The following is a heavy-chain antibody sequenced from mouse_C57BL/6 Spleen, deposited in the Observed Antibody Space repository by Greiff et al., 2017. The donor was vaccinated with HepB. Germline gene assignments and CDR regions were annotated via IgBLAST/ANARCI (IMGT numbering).Heavy chain of an antibody. V-gene: IGHV1-82*01. D-gene: IGHD1-1*01. CDR2: IYPGDGDT. Sequence: VQLQESGPELVKPGASVKISCKASGYAFSSSWMNWVKQRPGKGLEWIGRIYPGDGDTNYNGKFKGKATLTADKSSSTAYMQLSSLTSEDSAVYFCARAPYYYGSSPGYFDVWGTGTTVTVSS. CDR1: GYAFSSSW. J-gene: IGHJ1*03. CDR3: ARAPYYYGSSPGYFDV.